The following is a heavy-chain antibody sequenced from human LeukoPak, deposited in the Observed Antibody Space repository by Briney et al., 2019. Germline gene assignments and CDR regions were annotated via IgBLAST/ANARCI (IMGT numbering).Heavy chain of an antibody. Sequence: PSETLSPTCTVSGGSISSSSYYWGWIRQPPGKGLEWIGYIYYSGSTNYNPSLKSRVTISVDTSKNQFSLKLSSVTAADTAVYYCARHIGSGWYGAFDYWGQGTLVTVSS. CDR1: GGSISSSSYY. V-gene: IGHV4-61*05. J-gene: IGHJ4*02. CDR2: IYYSGST. D-gene: IGHD6-19*01. CDR3: ARHIGSGWYGAFDY.